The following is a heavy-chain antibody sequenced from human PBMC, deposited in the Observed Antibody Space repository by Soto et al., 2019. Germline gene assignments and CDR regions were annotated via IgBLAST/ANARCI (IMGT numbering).Heavy chain of an antibody. D-gene: IGHD2-2*01. CDR3: ARGHLGYCSSTSCYVNPGFDF. CDR2: IYYSGST. CDR1: GGSISSYY. J-gene: IGHJ4*02. Sequence: PSETLSLTCTVSGGSISSYYWSWIRQPPGKGLEWFGYIYYSGSTNYNPSLKSRVTISVDTSKNQFSLKLSSVTAADTAVYYCARGHLGYCSSTSCYVNPGFDFCGQGTLVTVSS. V-gene: IGHV4-59*08.